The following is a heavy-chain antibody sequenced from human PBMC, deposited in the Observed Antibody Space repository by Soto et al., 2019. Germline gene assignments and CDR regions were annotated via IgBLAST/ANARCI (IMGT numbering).Heavy chain of an antibody. V-gene: IGHV4-39*01. D-gene: IGHD3-22*01. Sequence: PSETLSLTCTVSGGSISSDNCLWGWIRQPPGKGLEWIGNIYYRGTTYYNPSLKSRVTISVDTSKNQFSLKLSSVTAADTAVYYCARRMEDSNGKRFDYWGLGTLVTSPQ. CDR1: GGSISSDNCL. J-gene: IGHJ4*02. CDR2: IYYRGTT. CDR3: ARRMEDSNGKRFDY.